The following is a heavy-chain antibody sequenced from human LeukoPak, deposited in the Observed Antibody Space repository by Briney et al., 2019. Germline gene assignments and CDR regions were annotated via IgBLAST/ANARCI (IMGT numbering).Heavy chain of an antibody. Sequence: GGSLRLSCVGSGYSFSDYYIDWVRQASGKGLEWVGRIRSKANSYATAYAASVKGRFTISRDDSKNTAYLQMNSLKTEDTAVYYCTRGYSYGQGWYYYYGMDVWGQGTTVTVSS. J-gene: IGHJ6*02. CDR3: TRGYSYGQGWYYYYGMDV. D-gene: IGHD5-18*01. V-gene: IGHV3-73*01. CDR1: GYSFSDYY. CDR2: IRSKANSYAT.